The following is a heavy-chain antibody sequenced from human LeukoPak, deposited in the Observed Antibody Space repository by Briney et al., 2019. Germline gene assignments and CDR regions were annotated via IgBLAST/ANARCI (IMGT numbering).Heavy chain of an antibody. V-gene: IGHV3-11*01. CDR3: ASTRMFDY. J-gene: IGHJ4*02. D-gene: IGHD2-2*01. CDR1: GFIFSDYY. CDR2: ISSSGSTI. Sequence: GGSLRLSCTASGFIFSDYYMSWIRQAPGKGLECVSYISSSGSTIYYADSVKGRFTISRDNAKNSLYLKMNSLRAEYTAIYYWASTRMFDYWGQGTLVTVSS.